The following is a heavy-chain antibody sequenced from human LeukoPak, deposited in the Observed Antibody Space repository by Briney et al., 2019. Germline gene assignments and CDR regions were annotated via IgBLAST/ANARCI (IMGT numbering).Heavy chain of an antibody. J-gene: IGHJ4*02. Sequence: GGSLKLSCAASGFTFSIYTMNWVRQAPGKGLEWVSYISSSSSIIYYADSVKGRFTISRDNAKNSLYLQMNSLRAEDTAVYYCARGAYGDYYFDYWGQGTLVTVSS. D-gene: IGHD4-17*01. CDR3: ARGAYGDYYFDY. CDR2: ISSSSSII. CDR1: GFTFSIYT. V-gene: IGHV3-48*01.